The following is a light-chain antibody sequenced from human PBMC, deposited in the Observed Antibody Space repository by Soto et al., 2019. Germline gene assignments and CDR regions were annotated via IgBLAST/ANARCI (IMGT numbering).Light chain of an antibody. CDR3: QQYNSFPFT. CDR1: QTTSSW. Sequence: DIQMTQSPSTLSASVGDRVIITCRASQTTSSWLAWYQQKPGEAPNLLIYDTSSLQSGVPSRFSGSGSGTEFTLTISSLQPDDFATYYCQQYNSFPFTFGQGTKMDIK. J-gene: IGKJ2*01. CDR2: DTS. V-gene: IGKV1-5*01.